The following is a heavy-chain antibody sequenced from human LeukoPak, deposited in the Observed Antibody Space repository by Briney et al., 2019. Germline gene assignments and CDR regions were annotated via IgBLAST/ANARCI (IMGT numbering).Heavy chain of an antibody. J-gene: IGHJ3*02. CDR1: GFTFNNYA. CDR3: ARDRDGYKQGAFDI. V-gene: IGHV3-9*01. CDR2: ISWNSGSI. D-gene: IGHD5-24*01. Sequence: PGGSLRLSCAGPGFTFNNYAMHWVRQPPGKGLEWVSGISWNSGSIDYADSVKGRFTISRDNAKNSLYLQMNSLRAEDTAVYYCARDRDGYKQGAFDIWGQGTMVTVSS.